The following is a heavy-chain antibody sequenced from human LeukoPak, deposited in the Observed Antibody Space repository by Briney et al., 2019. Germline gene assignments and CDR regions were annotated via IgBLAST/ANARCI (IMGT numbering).Heavy chain of an antibody. CDR3: AREGGPYRPLDY. Sequence: PSETLSLTCTVSGGSISSSSYYWGWIRQPPGEGLEWIGEVHLSGRTLYNPSLESRVTMSVDMSENHISLRLTSVTAADTAVYYCAREGGPYRPLDYSGQGTLVTVSS. CDR1: GGSISSSSYY. J-gene: IGHJ4*02. V-gene: IGHV4-39*07. CDR2: VHLSGRT.